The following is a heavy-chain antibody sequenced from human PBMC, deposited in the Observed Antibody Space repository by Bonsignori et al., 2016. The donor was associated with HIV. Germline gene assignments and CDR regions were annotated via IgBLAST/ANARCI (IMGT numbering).Heavy chain of an antibody. CDR3: ARRGSSGYYYSDFDY. J-gene: IGHJ4*02. Sequence: KVSCKGSGYSFTSYWIGWVRQMPGKGLEWMGIIYPGDSDTRYSPSFQGQVTISADKSISTAYLQWSSLKASDTAMYYCARRGSSGYYYSDFDYWGQGTLVTVSS. CDR2: IYPGDSDT. CDR1: GYSFTSYW. V-gene: IGHV5-51*01. D-gene: IGHD3-22*01.